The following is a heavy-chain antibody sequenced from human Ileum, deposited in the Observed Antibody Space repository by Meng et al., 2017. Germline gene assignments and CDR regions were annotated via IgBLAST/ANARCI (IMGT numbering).Heavy chain of an antibody. V-gene: IGHV4-4*02. Sequence: VHLRWSGPGRVRPSGILYLTCPVSSGSISSNTYWSWVRQPPGKGLEWIGQIPHSGSAYYNPSLKSRVTMSVDKSKSQFSLMLTSVTAADTAIYYCARHGGYSQDFWGQGTLVTVSS. CDR2: IPHSGSA. CDR3: ARHGGYSQDF. CDR1: SGSISSNTY. J-gene: IGHJ4*02. D-gene: IGHD4-23*01.